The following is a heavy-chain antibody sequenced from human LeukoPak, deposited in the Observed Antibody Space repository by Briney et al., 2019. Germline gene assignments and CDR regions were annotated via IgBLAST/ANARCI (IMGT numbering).Heavy chain of an antibody. V-gene: IGHV3-30*02. D-gene: IGHD4-23*01. Sequence: GGSLRLSCAASGFTFSSYGMHWVRQAPGKGLEWVAFIRYDGSNKYYADSVKGRFTISRDNSKNTLYLQMNSLRAEDTAVYYCAKDPPTYGGNLDYWGQGTLVTVSS. CDR3: AKDPPTYGGNLDY. CDR2: IRYDGSNK. CDR1: GFTFSSYG. J-gene: IGHJ4*02.